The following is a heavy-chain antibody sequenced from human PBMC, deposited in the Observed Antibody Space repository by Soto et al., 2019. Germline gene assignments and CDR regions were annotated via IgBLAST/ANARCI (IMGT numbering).Heavy chain of an antibody. J-gene: IGHJ4*02. D-gene: IGHD5-18*01. CDR3: AKFDTAMGSFDY. CDR2: ISGSGGST. Sequence: PGESLKISCAASGFTFSSYAMSWVRQAPGKGLEWVSAISGSGGSTYYADSVKGRFTISRDNSKNTLYLQMNSLRAEDTAVYYCAKFDTAMGSFDYWGQGTLVTVSS. CDR1: GFTFSSYA. V-gene: IGHV3-23*01.